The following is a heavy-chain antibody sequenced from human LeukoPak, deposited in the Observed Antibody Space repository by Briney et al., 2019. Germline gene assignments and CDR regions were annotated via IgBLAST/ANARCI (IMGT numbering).Heavy chain of an antibody. V-gene: IGHV4-31*03. CDR1: GGSISSGGYY. CDR3: ARGWTEYSSSFLVWFDP. J-gene: IGHJ5*02. Sequence: SETLSLTCTVSGGSISSGGYYWSWIRQHPGKGLEWIGYIYYSGSTYYNPSLKSRVTISVDTSKNQFSLKLSSVTAADTAVYYCARGWTEYSSSFLVWFDPWGQGTLVTVSS. D-gene: IGHD6-13*01. CDR2: IYYSGST.